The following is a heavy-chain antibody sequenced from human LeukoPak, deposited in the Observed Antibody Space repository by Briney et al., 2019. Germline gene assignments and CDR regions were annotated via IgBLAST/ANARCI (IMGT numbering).Heavy chain of an antibody. J-gene: IGHJ4*02. CDR3: ASGSSSSWYQPNVLDY. CDR2: IYYSGST. Sequence: PSETLSLTCTVSGSSISSSSYYWGWIRQPPGKGLEWIGSIYYSGSTYYNPSLKSRVTISVDTSKNQFSLKLSSVTAADTAVYYCASGSSSSWYQPNVLDYWGQGTLVTVSS. V-gene: IGHV4-39*07. CDR1: GSSISSSSYY. D-gene: IGHD6-13*01.